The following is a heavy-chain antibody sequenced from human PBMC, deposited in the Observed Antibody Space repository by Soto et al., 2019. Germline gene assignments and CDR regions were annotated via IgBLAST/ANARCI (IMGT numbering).Heavy chain of an antibody. V-gene: IGHV1-46*03. CDR3: ARDHNYRLLESYFDY. J-gene: IGHJ4*02. D-gene: IGHD2-2*01. CDR1: GYTFTSYY. CDR2: INPSGGST. Sequence: QVQLVQSGAEVKKPGASVKVSCKASGYTFTSYYMHWVRQAPGQGLEWMGIINPSGGSTSYAQKFQGRVTMTRDTSTSTVYMELSSLRSEDTAVYYCARDHNYRLLESYFDYWGQGTLVTVSS.